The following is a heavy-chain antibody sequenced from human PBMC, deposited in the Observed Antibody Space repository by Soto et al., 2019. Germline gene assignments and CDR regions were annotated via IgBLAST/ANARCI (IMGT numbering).Heavy chain of an antibody. CDR1: GYTFTSSG. V-gene: IGHV1-18*01. CDR3: ARSSGYSYGFAY. CDR2: ISTDNGNT. D-gene: IGHD5-18*01. Sequence: ASVKVSCKASGYTFTSSGISWVRQAPGQGLEWMGWISTDNGNTKYAQHLQGRVSMTTDTSTSTAYMELRSLRSDDTAVYYCARSSGYSYGFAYWGQGTLVTVSS. J-gene: IGHJ4*02.